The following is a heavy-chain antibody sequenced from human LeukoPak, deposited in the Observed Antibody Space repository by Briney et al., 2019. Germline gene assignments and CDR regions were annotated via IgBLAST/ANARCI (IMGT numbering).Heavy chain of an antibody. CDR1: GYTFINYG. Sequence: ASVKVSCKASGYTFINYGISRVRQTPGQGLEWMGWISAYTGNTNYAQKFQGRVTMTTDTSASTAYMELRSLRSDDTAVFYCVRGRRAATILGGLDYWGQGTLVIVSS. J-gene: IGHJ4*02. V-gene: IGHV1-18*01. CDR2: ISAYTGNT. D-gene: IGHD5-12*01. CDR3: VRGRRAATILGGLDY.